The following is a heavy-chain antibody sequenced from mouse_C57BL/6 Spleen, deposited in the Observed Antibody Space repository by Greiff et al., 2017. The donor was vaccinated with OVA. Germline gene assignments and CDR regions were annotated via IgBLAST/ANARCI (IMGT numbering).Heavy chain of an antibody. CDR2: ISSGGSYT. J-gene: IGHJ1*03. D-gene: IGHD1-1*01. V-gene: IGHV5-6*01. Sequence: EVQLVESGGDLVKPGGSLKLSCAASGFTFSSYGMSWVRQTPDKRLEWVATISSGGSYTYYPDSVKGRFTISRDNAKNTLYLQMSSLKSEDTAMYYCAREGLLSLTYFDVWGTGTTVTVSS. CDR3: AREGLLSLTYFDV. CDR1: GFTFSSYG.